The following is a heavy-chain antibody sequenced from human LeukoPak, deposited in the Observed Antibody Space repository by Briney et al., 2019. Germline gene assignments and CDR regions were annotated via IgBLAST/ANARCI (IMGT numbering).Heavy chain of an antibody. CDR1: GYTFTSHY. CDR3: ARISMTTSGWYFDL. Sequence: ASVKLSCKASGYTFTSHYMHWLRQAPGQELEWMGIVHPSGSSTAYAQEFQGRVTMTRDTATNTVYMELSGLRSEDTAVYYCARISMTTSGWYFDLWGRGSLVTVSS. D-gene: IGHD1-1*01. CDR2: VHPSGSST. V-gene: IGHV1-46*01. J-gene: IGHJ2*01.